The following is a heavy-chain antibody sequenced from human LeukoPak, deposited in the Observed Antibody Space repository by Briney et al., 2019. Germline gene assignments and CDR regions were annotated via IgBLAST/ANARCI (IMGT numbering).Heavy chain of an antibody. J-gene: IGHJ4*02. CDR1: GGSISSNY. V-gene: IGHV4-59*01. D-gene: IGHD6-13*01. CDR2: IYYSGST. Sequence: KPSETLSLTCSVSGGSISSNYWSWIRQPPGKGLEWIGNIYYSGSTNYNPSLKSRVTISVDTSKNQFSLKLSSVTAADTAVYYCARVQQQLLPFDYWGQGILVTVPS. CDR3: ARVQQQLLPFDY.